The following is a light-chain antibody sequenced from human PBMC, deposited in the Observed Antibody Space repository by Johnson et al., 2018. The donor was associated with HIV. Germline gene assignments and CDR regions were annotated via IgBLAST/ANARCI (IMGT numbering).Light chain of an antibody. CDR2: DNN. Sequence: TQPPSVSAAPGQKVTISCSGSSSNIGNNYVSWYQQLPGTAPKLLIYDNNKRPSGIPDRFSGSTSGTSATLGIPGLQPGDEADYYCGTWDSSLSAGNVFGTGTKVTVL. CDR1: SSNIGNNY. CDR3: GTWDSSLSAGNV. J-gene: IGLJ1*01. V-gene: IGLV1-51*01.